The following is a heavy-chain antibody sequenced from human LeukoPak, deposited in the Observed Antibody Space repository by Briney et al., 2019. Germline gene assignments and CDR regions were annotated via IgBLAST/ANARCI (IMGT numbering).Heavy chain of an antibody. CDR1: GFTFSSYW. CDR3: AKSGRRFGELLEFDY. J-gene: IGHJ4*02. D-gene: IGHD3-10*01. Sequence: GGSLRLSCAASGFTFSSYWMHWVRQAPGKGLVWVSRINSDGSSTSYADSVKGRFTISRDNSKNTLYLQMNSLRAEDTAVYYCAKSGRRFGELLEFDYWGQGTLVTVSS. V-gene: IGHV3-74*01. CDR2: INSDGSST.